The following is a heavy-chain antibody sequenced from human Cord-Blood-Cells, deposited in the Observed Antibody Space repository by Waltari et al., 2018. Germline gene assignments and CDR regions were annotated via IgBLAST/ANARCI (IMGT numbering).Heavy chain of an antibody. Sequence: QVQLQESGPGLVKPSETLSLTCAVSGYSISSGYYWGWIRQPQGKGLEWIGSIYHSGSTYYNPSLKSRVTISVDTSKNQFSLKLSSVTAADTAVYYCARLDDYGDYYYYGMDVWGQGTTVTVSS. CDR1: GYSISSGYY. D-gene: IGHD4-17*01. CDR2: IYHSGST. V-gene: IGHV4-38-2*01. J-gene: IGHJ6*02. CDR3: ARLDDYGDYYYYGMDV.